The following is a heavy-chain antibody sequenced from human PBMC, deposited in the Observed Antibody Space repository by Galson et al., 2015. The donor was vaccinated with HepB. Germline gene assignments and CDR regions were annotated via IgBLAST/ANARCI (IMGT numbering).Heavy chain of an antibody. V-gene: IGHV3-23*01. D-gene: IGHD4-17*01. Sequence: SPGHSRAASGVTFSRHWVRWLRQARGKGLERVSAISGSGGSTYYADSVKGRFTISRDNPKNTLYLQMNSLRAEDTAVYYRAKFKDGDYEYYYYYYGMDVWGQGTTVTVSS. J-gene: IGHJ6*02. CDR2: ISGSGGST. CDR3: AKFKDGDYEYYYYYYGMDV. CDR1: GVTFSRHW.